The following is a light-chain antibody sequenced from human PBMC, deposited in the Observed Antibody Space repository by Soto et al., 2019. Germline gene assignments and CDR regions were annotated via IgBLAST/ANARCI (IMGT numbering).Light chain of an antibody. J-gene: IGKJ1*01. V-gene: IGKV3-15*01. CDR2: DAS. Sequence: EIVMTQSPATLSVSPGERATLSCRASQSVSNNLAWYQRKPGQAPRLLISDASTRATGIPARFSGSGSGTEFTLTISSLQSEDFAVYYCQQYNNWPRTFGQGTKVDIK. CDR1: QSVSNN. CDR3: QQYNNWPRT.